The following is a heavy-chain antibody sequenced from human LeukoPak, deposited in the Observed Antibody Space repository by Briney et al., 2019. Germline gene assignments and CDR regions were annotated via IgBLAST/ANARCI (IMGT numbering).Heavy chain of an antibody. CDR3: AGGGWDIVVVPPTKYFDI. J-gene: IGHJ3*02. Sequence: ASVKVSCKASGYTFTSYDINWVRQATGQGLEWMGWMNPNSGNTGYAQKFQGRVTMTRNTSISTAYMELSSLRSEDTAVYYCAGGGWDIVVVPPTKYFDIWGQGTMVTVSS. CDR1: GYTFTSYD. D-gene: IGHD2-2*01. CDR2: MNPNSGNT. V-gene: IGHV1-8*02.